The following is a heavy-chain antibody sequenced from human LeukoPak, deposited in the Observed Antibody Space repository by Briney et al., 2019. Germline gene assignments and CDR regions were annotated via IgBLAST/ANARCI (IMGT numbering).Heavy chain of an antibody. CDR3: AKDRHCSSTSCYQMGWFDP. V-gene: IGHV3-33*06. D-gene: IGHD2-2*01. J-gene: IGHJ5*02. Sequence: GGSLRLSCAASGFTFSSYGMHWVRQAPGKGLEWVAVIWYDGSNKYYADSVKGRFTISRDNSKNTLYLQMNSLRAQDTAVYYCAKDRHCSSTSCYQMGWFDPWGQGTLVTVSS. CDR2: IWYDGSNK. CDR1: GFTFSSYG.